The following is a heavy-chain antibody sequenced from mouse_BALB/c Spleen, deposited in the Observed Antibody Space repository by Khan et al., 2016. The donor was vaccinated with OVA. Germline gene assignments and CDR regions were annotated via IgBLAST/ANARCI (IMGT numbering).Heavy chain of an antibody. D-gene: IGHD2-1*01. CDR3: ARDYYGNYYFDY. J-gene: IGHJ2*01. CDR1: GYSITSGYY. V-gene: IGHV3-6*02. Sequence: EVQLQESGPGLVKPSQSLSLTCSVTGYSITSGYYWNWIRQFPGNKLEWMGYISYDGSNNYNPSLKNRISITRDTSTNQFFLKLNSVTTEDTATYYCARDYYGNYYFDYWGQGTTLTVSS. CDR2: ISYDGSN.